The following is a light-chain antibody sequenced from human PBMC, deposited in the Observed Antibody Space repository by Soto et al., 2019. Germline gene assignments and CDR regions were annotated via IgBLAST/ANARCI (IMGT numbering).Light chain of an antibody. CDR1: SSDVGGYDY. CDR2: EVS. V-gene: IGLV2-8*01. Sequence: QSVLTQPPSASGSPGQSVTISCTGTSSDVGGYDYVSWYQQHPGKAPKLMIYEVSKRPSGVPDRFSGSRSGNTASLTVSGLQAEDEADYYCTSYSSSDIFYVFGTGTKLTVL. CDR3: TSYSSSDIFYV. J-gene: IGLJ1*01.